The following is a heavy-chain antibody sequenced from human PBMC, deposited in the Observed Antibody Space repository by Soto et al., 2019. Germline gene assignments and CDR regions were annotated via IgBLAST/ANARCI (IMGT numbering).Heavy chain of an antibody. CDR2: ISSSSSTI. D-gene: IGHD5-18*01. J-gene: IGHJ4*02. CDR3: ASGVGYGYESPIDY. CDR1: GFTFSSYS. V-gene: IGHV3-48*02. Sequence: EVQLVESGGGLVQPGGSLRLSCAASGFTFSSYSMNWVRQAPGKGLEWVSYISSSSSTIYYADSVKGRFTISRDNAKNSLYLQMNSLRDEDTAVYYCASGVGYGYESPIDYWGQGTLVTVSS.